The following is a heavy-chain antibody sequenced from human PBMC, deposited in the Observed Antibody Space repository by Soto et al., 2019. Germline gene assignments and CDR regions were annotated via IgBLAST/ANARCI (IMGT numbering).Heavy chain of an antibody. Sequence: SETLSLTCAVYGGSFSGYYWSWIRQPPGKGLEWIGEINHSGSTNYNPSRKGRVTISVDTSKNQFSLKLSSVTAADTAVYYCARGPRSSSSWYYYGMDVWGQGTTVTVSS. CDR2: INHSGST. V-gene: IGHV4-34*01. J-gene: IGHJ6*02. D-gene: IGHD6-6*01. CDR1: GGSFSGYY. CDR3: ARGPRSSSSWYYYGMDV.